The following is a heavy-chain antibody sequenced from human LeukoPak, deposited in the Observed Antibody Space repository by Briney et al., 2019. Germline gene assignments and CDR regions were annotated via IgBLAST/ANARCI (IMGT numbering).Heavy chain of an antibody. CDR3: AGGSYPVDY. D-gene: IGHD1-26*01. J-gene: IGHJ4*02. Sequence: SETLSLTCTVSGGSISSYYWSWIRQPPGKGLEWIGYIYYSGSTNCNPSLKSRVTISVDTSKNQFSLKLSSVTAADTDVYYCAGGSYPVDYWGQGTLVTVSS. CDR1: GGSISSYY. CDR2: IYYSGST. V-gene: IGHV4-59*01.